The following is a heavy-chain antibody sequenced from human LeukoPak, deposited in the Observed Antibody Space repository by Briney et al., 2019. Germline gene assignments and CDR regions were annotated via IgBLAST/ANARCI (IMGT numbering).Heavy chain of an antibody. D-gene: IGHD1-26*01. CDR1: GITFSNYN. CDR2: ITSSSSYT. CDR3: ARAAIVGANYYYYYYMDV. Sequence: GGSLRLSCAAPGITFSNYNMNWVRQAPGKGLEWISAITSSSSYTFYADSVKGRFTISRDNSKNTLYLQMNSLRAEDTAVYYCARAAIVGANYYYYYYMDVWGKGTTVTVSS. J-gene: IGHJ6*03. V-gene: IGHV3-21*01.